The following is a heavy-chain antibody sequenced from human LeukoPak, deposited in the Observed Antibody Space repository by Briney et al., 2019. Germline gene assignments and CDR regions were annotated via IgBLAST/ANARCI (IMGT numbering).Heavy chain of an antibody. V-gene: IGHV3-11*01. Sequence: GGSLRLSCAASELTLSSNYMSWIRQAPGKGLEWVSYISGSGSTIYYADSVKGRFTISRDNAKNSLYLQMNSLRAEDTAVYYCARAWTGYSYGDYWGQGTLVTVSS. CDR2: ISGSGSTI. CDR1: ELTLSSNY. D-gene: IGHD5-18*01. CDR3: ARAWTGYSYGDY. J-gene: IGHJ4*02.